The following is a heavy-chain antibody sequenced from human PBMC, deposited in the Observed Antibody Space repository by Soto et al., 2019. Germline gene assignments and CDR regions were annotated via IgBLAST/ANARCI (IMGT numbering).Heavy chain of an antibody. CDR2: ISSSSSYI. V-gene: IGHV3-21*01. CDR1: GFTFSSYS. CDR3: ARASDCSGGSCYHLYYYYYMDV. D-gene: IGHD2-15*01. J-gene: IGHJ6*03. Sequence: PGGSLRLSCAASGFTFSSYSMNWVRQAPGKGLEWVSSISSSSSYIYYADSVKGRFTISRDNAKNSLYLQMNSLRAEDTAVYYCARASDCSGGSCYHLYYYYYMDVWGKGTTVTVSS.